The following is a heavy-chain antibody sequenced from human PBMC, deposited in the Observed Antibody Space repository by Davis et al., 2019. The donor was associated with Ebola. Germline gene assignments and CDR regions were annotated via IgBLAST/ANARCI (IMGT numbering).Heavy chain of an antibody. CDR2: INSDGSST. Sequence: GESLKISCAASGFTFSSYWMHWVRQAPGKGLVWVSRINSDGSSTSYADSVKGRFTISRDNAKNTLYLQMNSLGAEDTAVCYCARGGSYHMDVWGKGTTVTVSS. V-gene: IGHV3-74*01. CDR3: ARGGSYHMDV. J-gene: IGHJ6*03. CDR1: GFTFSSYW. D-gene: IGHD1-26*01.